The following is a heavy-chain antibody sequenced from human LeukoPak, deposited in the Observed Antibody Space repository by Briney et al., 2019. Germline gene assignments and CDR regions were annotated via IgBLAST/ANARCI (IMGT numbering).Heavy chain of an antibody. CDR3: ARDAGAPDFDY. Sequence: ASVKVSCKASGYTFTSYDINWVRQATGQGLEWMGWMNPNSGNTGYAQKFQGRVTMTRDTSISTAYMELSRLRSDDTAVYYCARDAGAPDFDYWGQGTLVTVSS. V-gene: IGHV1-8*01. CDR2: MNPNSGNT. J-gene: IGHJ4*02. D-gene: IGHD1-26*01. CDR1: GYTFTSYD.